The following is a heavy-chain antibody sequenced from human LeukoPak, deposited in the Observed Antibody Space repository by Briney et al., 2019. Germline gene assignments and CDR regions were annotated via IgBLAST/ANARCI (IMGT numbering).Heavy chain of an antibody. CDR1: AFNLSRFA. J-gene: IGHJ6*03. D-gene: IGHD5-18*01. Sequence: PGGSLRLSCTASAFNLSRFAMTWVRQAPGKGLELVSSLSGSGRDTYYADSVKGRFTISRDSSKSTLFLRMNSLRVEDTAVYYCAKVRPGYSHYFYFMDVWAEGTTVTVSS. V-gene: IGHV3-23*01. CDR3: AKVRPGYSHYFYFMDV. CDR2: LSGSGRDT.